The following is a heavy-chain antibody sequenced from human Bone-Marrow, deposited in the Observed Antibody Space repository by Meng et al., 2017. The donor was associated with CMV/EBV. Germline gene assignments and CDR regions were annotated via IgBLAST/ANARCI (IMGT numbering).Heavy chain of an antibody. Sequence: QLPLQESGPGLVKPSETLSLTCTGSGGSISSSSYYWGWIRQPPGKGLEWIGSIYYSGSTYYNPSLKSRVTISVDTSKNQFSLKLSSVTAADTAVYYCARDPPVPTAGGFDYWGQGTLVTVSS. CDR3: ARDPPVPTAGGFDY. V-gene: IGHV4-39*07. D-gene: IGHD6-13*01. CDR2: IYYSGST. J-gene: IGHJ4*02. CDR1: GGSISSSSYY.